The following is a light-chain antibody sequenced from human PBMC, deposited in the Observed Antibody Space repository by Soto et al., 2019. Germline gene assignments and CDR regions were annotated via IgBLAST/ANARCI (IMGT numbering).Light chain of an antibody. V-gene: IGKV1-12*01. CDR3: QQANIFPIT. CDR2: AAS. Sequence: DRQSTQSPASGCASVGDRGTITXRASQGISSWLAWYQQKPGKAPKLLIYAASSLHSGVPSRFSGSGSGTDFTLTISSLQPEDFATYYCQQANIFPITFGQGTRLEIK. J-gene: IGKJ5*01. CDR1: QGISSW.